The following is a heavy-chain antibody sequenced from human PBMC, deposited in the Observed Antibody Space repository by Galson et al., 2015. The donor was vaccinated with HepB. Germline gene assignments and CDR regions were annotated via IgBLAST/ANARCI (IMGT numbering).Heavy chain of an antibody. J-gene: IGHJ4*02. CDR1: GFTFGDYA. V-gene: IGHV3-49*03. CDR3: TRDPPTTVTTFDF. D-gene: IGHD4-17*01. CDR2: TRSKAYGGTT. Sequence: SLRLSCAASGFTFGDYAMSWFRQAPGKGLEWVGFTRSKAYGGTTEYAASVKGRFTISRDDSKSIAYLQMNSLKTEDTAVYYCTRDPPTTVTTFDFWGQGTLVTVSS.